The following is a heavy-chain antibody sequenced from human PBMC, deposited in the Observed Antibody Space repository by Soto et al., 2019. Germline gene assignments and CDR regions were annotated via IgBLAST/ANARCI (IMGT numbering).Heavy chain of an antibody. V-gene: IGHV4-31*03. D-gene: IGHD1-26*01. CDR2: IYYSGST. Sequence: SETLSLTCTVSGGSISSGGYYWSWIRQHPGKGLEWIGYIYYSGSTHYNPSLKSRVTISVDTSKNQFSLKLSSVTAADTAVYYCARGRSSAGGYYFDYWGQGTLVTVSS. J-gene: IGHJ4*02. CDR1: GGSISSGGYY. CDR3: ARGRSSAGGYYFDY.